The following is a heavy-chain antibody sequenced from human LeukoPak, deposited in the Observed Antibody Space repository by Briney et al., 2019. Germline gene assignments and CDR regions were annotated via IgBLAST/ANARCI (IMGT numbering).Heavy chain of an antibody. V-gene: IGHV3-21*01. Sequence: GGSLRLSCAASGFTFSSYSMNWVRQAPGKGLEWVSSISSSSSYIYYADSVKGRFTISRDNAKNSLYLQMNSLRAEDTAVYYCARSASGGRGDSYGYDWVWNRWGQGTVVTVSS. CDR3: ARSASGGRGDSYGYDWVWNR. J-gene: IGHJ4*02. CDR2: ISSSSSYI. D-gene: IGHD5-18*01. CDR1: GFTFSSYS.